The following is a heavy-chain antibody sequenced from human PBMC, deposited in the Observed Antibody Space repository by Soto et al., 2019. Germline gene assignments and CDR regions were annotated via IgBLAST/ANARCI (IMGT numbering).Heavy chain of an antibody. V-gene: IGHV3-23*01. D-gene: IGHD5-12*01. CDR1: GFTFSNYA. CDR3: AKGALTRGAYDPDY. J-gene: IGHJ4*02. Sequence: GGSLRLSCAASGFTFSNYAMNWVRQAPGKGLEWVSAISASAGSTYYADSVKGRFTISRDNSKNTLYLQMNSLRAEDTAVYYCAKGALTRGAYDPDYWGQGTLVTVSS. CDR2: ISASAGST.